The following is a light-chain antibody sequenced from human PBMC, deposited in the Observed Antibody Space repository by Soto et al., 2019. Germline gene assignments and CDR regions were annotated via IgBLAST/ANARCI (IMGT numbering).Light chain of an antibody. Sequence: QSVLTQPPSASGSPGQSVTISCTGTSNDVGGYNYVSWYQQHPGRAPKLIIYEVTQRPSGVPDRFSGFKSGNTASLTVSGLQAEDEADYYCNSYAGGNSSYVFGTGTKVTVL. CDR3: NSYAGGNSSYV. CDR2: EVT. J-gene: IGLJ1*01. CDR1: SNDVGGYNY. V-gene: IGLV2-8*01.